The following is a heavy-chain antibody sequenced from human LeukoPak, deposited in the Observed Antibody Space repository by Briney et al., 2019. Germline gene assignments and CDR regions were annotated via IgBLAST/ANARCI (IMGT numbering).Heavy chain of an antibody. D-gene: IGHD3-22*01. CDR3: ARVEYYYDSSGYYGWFDP. J-gene: IGHJ5*02. CDR1: GGSISSYY. CDR2: IYTSGST. V-gene: IGHV4-4*07. Sequence: SETLSLTCTVSGGSISSYYWSWIRQPAGKGLEWIGRIYTSGSTNYNPSLKSRVTISVDTSKNQFSLKLSSVTAADTAVYYCARVEYYYDSSGYYGWFDPWGQGTLVTVSS.